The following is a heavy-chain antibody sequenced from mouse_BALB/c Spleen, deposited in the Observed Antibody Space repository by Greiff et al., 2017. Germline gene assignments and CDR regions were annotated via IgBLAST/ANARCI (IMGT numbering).Heavy chain of an antibody. Sequence: EVKLMESGGGLVQPGGSRKLSCAASGFTFSSFGMHWVRQAPEKGLEWVAYISSGSSTIYYADTVKGRFTISRDNPKNTLFLQMTSLRSEDTAMYYCARCGNYPYAMDYWGQGTSVTVSS. CDR2: ISSGSSTI. CDR3: ARCGNYPYAMDY. D-gene: IGHD2-1*01. CDR1: GFTFSSFG. J-gene: IGHJ4*01. V-gene: IGHV5-17*02.